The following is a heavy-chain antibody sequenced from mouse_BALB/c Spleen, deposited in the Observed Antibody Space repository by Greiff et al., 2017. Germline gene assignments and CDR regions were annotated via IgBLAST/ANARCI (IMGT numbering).Heavy chain of an antibody. CDR2: INPYNGAT. Sequence: EVQLQQSGPELVKPGASVKISCKASGYSFTGYYMHWVKQSHVKSLEWIGRINPYNGATSYNQNFKDKASLTVDKSSSTAYMELHSLTSEDSAVYYCARGGYYEKDWYFDVWGAGTTVTVSS. D-gene: IGHD2-3*01. V-gene: IGHV1-31*01. CDR3: ARGGYYEKDWYFDV. J-gene: IGHJ1*01. CDR1: GYSFTGYY.